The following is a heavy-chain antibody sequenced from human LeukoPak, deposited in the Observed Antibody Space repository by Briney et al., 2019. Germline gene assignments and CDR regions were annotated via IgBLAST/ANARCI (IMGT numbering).Heavy chain of an antibody. CDR1: GGTFSSYA. V-gene: IGHV1-69*13. J-gene: IGHJ4*02. D-gene: IGHD3-9*01. Sequence: SVKVSCKASGGTFSSYAISWVRQAPGHGIEWMGGIIPIFGTANYAQKFQGRVTITADESTSTAYMELSSLRAEDTAVYYCARDRTNFVDYWGQGTLVTVSS. CDR3: ARDRTNFVDY. CDR2: IIPIFGTA.